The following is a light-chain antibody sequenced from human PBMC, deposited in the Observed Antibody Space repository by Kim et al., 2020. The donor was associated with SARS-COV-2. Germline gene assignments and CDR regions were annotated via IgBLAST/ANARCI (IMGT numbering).Light chain of an antibody. CDR1: QTVTINY. Sequence: LSLSPGERATLSCRASQTVTINYLAWYQQKPGQAPRLLIYGASSRATGIPDRFSGSGSGTDFTLTISRLEPEDVAVYYCQQYGRTFGQGTKVDIK. CDR2: GAS. CDR3: QQYGRT. J-gene: IGKJ1*01. V-gene: IGKV3-20*01.